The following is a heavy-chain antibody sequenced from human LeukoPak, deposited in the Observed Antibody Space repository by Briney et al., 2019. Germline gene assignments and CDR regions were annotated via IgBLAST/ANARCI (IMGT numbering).Heavy chain of an antibody. CDR3: ARDGHYSTTYLDF. Sequence: SVKVSCKASGYTFTNFGISWVRQAPGQGPEWLGWISGNNANSNDGQKFQDRVTITTDTSTTTAYMELTSLRSDDTAVYYCARDGHYSTTYLDFWGQGTLVTVSS. D-gene: IGHD5/OR15-5a*01. J-gene: IGHJ4*02. CDR1: GYTFTNFG. V-gene: IGHV1-18*01. CDR2: ISGNNANS.